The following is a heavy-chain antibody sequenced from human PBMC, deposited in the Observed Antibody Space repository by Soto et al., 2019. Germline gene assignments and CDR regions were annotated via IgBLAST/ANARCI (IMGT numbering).Heavy chain of an antibody. CDR2: INRSGST. CDR1: GGSFSGYY. CDR3: ARGECSSNYCFTRWALDI. V-gene: IGHV4-34*01. D-gene: IGHD2-2*01. J-gene: IGHJ3*02. Sequence: SETLSLTCAVYGGSFSGYYWTWIRQTPGKGLEWIGEINRSGSTNYKPSLKSRVSISADTSKKQFSLNLTSVTAADTAVYYCARGECSSNYCFTRWALDIWGQGTVATVSS.